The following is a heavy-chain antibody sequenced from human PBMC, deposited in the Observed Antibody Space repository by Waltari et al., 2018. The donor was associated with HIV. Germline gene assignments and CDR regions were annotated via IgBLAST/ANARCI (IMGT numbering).Heavy chain of an antibody. V-gene: IGHV4-34*02. CDR3: AREKSRASKWYGIFYYDA. D-gene: IGHD2-15*01. J-gene: IGHJ5*02. CDR1: GGTFGGYY. Sequence: QVQLQQWGAGLLKPSETLSLTCAVYGGTFGGYYLTVIRQAPGKGLEWIGEINHSGKTNYNPSLNSRLTLSVDTSKNQVSLRMKSVTGADTAIYYCAREKSRASKWYGIFYYDAWGQGTLVSVPS. CDR2: INHSGKT.